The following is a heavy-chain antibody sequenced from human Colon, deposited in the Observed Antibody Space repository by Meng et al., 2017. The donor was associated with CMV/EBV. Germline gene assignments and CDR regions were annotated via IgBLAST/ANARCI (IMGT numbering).Heavy chain of an antibody. D-gene: IGHD1-26*01. CDR2: ISSQSDYT. J-gene: IGHJ6*02. CDR3: AKASSNFPYYSMDV. CDR1: GFAFSTFG. V-gene: IGHV3-23*01. Sequence: GESLKISCAASGFAFSTFGMTWVRQIPGKGLDWVSSISSQSDYTFYADSVKGRFTISRDNSNNTVFLELNSLKADDTALYYCAKASSNFPYYSMDVWGQGTPVTVSS.